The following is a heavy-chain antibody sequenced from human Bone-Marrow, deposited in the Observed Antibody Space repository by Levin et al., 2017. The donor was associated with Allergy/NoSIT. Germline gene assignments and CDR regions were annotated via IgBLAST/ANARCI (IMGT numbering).Heavy chain of an antibody. CDR1: GYTFASYG. J-gene: IGHJ4*02. D-gene: IGHD1-26*01. CDR3: ARDYPGRPGDFDY. CDR2: ISGFNGDT. V-gene: IGHV1-18*01. Sequence: ASVKVSCKASGYTFASYGFTWVRQAPGQGLEWMGWISGFNGDTNYAEKFQGRVTLTTDTSTTTSYMELRSLRSDDTAVYYCARDYPGRPGDFDYWGQGTLVTVSS.